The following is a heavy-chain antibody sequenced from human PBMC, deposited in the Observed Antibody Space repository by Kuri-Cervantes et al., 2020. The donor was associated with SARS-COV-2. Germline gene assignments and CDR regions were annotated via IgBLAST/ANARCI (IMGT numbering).Heavy chain of an antibody. CDR2: ISGSGANT. Sequence: GESLKISCAASGFTFSSFPMSWVRQAPGKGLEWVSGISGSGANTYYADSVKCWFTISRDNSKNTLYLQMNSLRAEDTAVYYCVKDSRVYYFDYWGQGTLVTVSS. D-gene: IGHD2/OR15-2a*01. V-gene: IGHV3-23*01. J-gene: IGHJ4*02. CDR3: VKDSRVYYFDY. CDR1: GFTFSSFP.